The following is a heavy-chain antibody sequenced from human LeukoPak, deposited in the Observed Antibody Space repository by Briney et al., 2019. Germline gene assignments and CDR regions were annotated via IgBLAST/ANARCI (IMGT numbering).Heavy chain of an antibody. J-gene: IGHJ5*02. D-gene: IGHD3-10*01. V-gene: IGHV4-34*01. CDR1: GGSFSGYY. Sequence: SETLSLNCAVYGGSFSGYYWSWIRQPPGKGLEWIGEINHSGSTNYNPSLKSRVTISVDTSKNQFSLKPSSVTAADTAVYYCAGYYYGSGSYYTFDPWGQGTLVTVSS. CDR3: AGYYYGSGSYYTFDP. CDR2: INHSGST.